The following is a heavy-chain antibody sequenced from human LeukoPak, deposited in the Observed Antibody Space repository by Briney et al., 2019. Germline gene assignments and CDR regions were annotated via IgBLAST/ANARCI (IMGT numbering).Heavy chain of an antibody. J-gene: IGHJ6*03. CDR1: GGSISSSSYY. V-gene: IGHV4-39*07. CDR2: IYTSGST. CDR3: ARDNYGSGSYFDRYYYYYMDV. Sequence: PSETLSLTCTVSGGSISSSSYYWGWIRQPPGKGLEWIGRIYTSGSTNYNPSLKSRVTMSVDTSKNQFSLKLSSVTAADTAVYYCARDNYGSGSYFDRYYYYYMDVWGKGTTVTVSS. D-gene: IGHD3-10*01.